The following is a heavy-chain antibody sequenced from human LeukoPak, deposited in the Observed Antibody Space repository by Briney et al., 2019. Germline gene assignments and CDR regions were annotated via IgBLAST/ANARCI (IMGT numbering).Heavy chain of an antibody. Sequence: ASVKVSCKASGYTFTSYGISWVRQAPGQGLEWMGWINPDGGNTNYAQNFQGRVTLTRDTSTSTVYMELSSLRSEDTATYYCARIRDGYNDAYDLWGQGTVVTVPS. CDR2: INPDGGNT. CDR3: ARIRDGYNDAYDL. V-gene: IGHV1-18*01. D-gene: IGHD5-24*01. J-gene: IGHJ3*01. CDR1: GYTFTSYG.